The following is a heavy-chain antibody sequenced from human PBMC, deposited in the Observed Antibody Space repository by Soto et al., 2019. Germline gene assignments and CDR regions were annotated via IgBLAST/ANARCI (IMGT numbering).Heavy chain of an antibody. V-gene: IGHV3-23*01. CDR2: ISGSGGST. CDR1: GFTFSSYA. D-gene: IGHD3-10*01. J-gene: IGHJ4*02. CDR3: AKDRRFGELSIRYYFDY. Sequence: PGGSLRLSCAASGFTFSSYAMSWVRQAPGKGLEWVSAISGSGGSTYYADSVKGRFTISRDNSKNTLYLQMNSLRAEDTAVYYCAKDRRFGELSIRYYFDYWGQGTLVTVSS.